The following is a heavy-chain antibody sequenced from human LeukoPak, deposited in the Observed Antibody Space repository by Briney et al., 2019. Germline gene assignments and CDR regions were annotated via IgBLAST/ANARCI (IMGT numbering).Heavy chain of an antibody. D-gene: IGHD2-2*01. CDR1: GYTFTSYG. J-gene: IGHJ4*02. CDR3: ARGFYRVVVPAAIGY. Sequence: ASVKVSCKASGYTFTSYGISWVRQAPGQGLEWMGWISAYYGNTNYAQKLQGRVTMTTDTSTSTAYMELSSLRSEDTAVYYCARGFYRVVVPAAIGYWGQGTLVTVSS. CDR2: ISAYYGNT. V-gene: IGHV1-18*01.